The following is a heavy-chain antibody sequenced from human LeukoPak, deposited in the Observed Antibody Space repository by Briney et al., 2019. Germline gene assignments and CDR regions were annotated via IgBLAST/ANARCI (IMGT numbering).Heavy chain of an antibody. CDR1: GYTFTSYA. V-gene: IGHV1-69*06. Sequence: GASVKVSCKASGYTFTSYAISWVRQAPGQGLEWMGGIIPIFGTANYAQKFQGRVTITADKSTSTAYMELSSLRSEDTAVYYCAREERLTMIVVELYWFDPWGQGTLVTVSS. CDR2: IIPIFGTA. CDR3: AREERLTMIVVELYWFDP. D-gene: IGHD3-22*01. J-gene: IGHJ5*02.